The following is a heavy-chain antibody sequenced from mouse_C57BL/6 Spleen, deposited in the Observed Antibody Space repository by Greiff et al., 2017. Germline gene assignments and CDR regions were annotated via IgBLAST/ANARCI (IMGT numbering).Heavy chain of an antibody. CDR2: IWRGGST. Sequence: VKLQQSGPGLVQPSQSLSITCTVSGFSLTSYGVHWVRQSPGKGLEWLGVIWRGGSTDYTAAFMSRLSITKDNSKSQVFFKMNSLQAYDTAIYYCAKNSLNAMDYWGQGTSVTVST. V-gene: IGHV2-5*01. J-gene: IGHJ4*01. CDR1: GFSLTSYG. CDR3: AKNSLNAMDY.